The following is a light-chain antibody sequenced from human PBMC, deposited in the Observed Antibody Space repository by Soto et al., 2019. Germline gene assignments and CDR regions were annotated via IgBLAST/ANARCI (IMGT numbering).Light chain of an antibody. CDR2: WAS. Sequence: DIVMTQSPDSLAVSLGERATINCKSSQSVLYSSNNKNYLAWYQQKPGQPPKLLIYWASTRESRVPDRFSGSGSGTDFTLTIRSLQAEDVAVYYCQQYYSTPPFTFGPGTKVDIK. V-gene: IGKV4-1*01. CDR1: QSVLYSSNNKNY. J-gene: IGKJ3*01. CDR3: QQYYSTPPFT.